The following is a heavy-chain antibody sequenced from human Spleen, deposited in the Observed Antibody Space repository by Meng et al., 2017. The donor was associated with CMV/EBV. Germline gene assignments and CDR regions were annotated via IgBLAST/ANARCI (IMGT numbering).Heavy chain of an antibody. Sequence: GGSLRLSCAASGFTFSSNDMHWVRQTTGKGLEWVSAIGTAGDTYYPGSVKGRFTISRENAKNSFYLQMNSLRAGDTAVYYCARADPIWNGYIFDYWGQGALVTVSS. CDR2: IGTAGDT. CDR3: ARADPIWNGYIFDY. V-gene: IGHV3-13*01. CDR1: GFTFSSND. D-gene: IGHD3-3*01. J-gene: IGHJ4*02.